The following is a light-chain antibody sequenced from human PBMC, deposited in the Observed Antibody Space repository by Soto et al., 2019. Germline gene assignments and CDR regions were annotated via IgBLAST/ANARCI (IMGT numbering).Light chain of an antibody. Sequence: EIVLTQSPATLSLSPGERATLSCRASQSISSSFFAWYQQKPGQAPRLLIYGASSRATGIPDRFSGSGSGTDFTLTISRLEPEDFAVYYCQQYGSSPLTFGPGTKVDIK. CDR3: QQYGSSPLT. V-gene: IGKV3-20*01. J-gene: IGKJ3*01. CDR2: GAS. CDR1: QSISSSF.